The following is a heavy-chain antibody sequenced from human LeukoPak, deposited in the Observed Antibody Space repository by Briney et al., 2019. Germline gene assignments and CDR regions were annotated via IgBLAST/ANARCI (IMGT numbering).Heavy chain of an antibody. CDR1: VFTSDNYA. Sequence: GRSLRLSCAASVFTSDNYAMHWVPQTPGKGLERVSGIAWNSGNTGFADSVKGRFTISRDNAENSLYLQMNSLTPEDTAFYFCAKDMNSYGSGSSYNPWGPFDSWGQGTLVTVSS. J-gene: IGHJ4*02. CDR3: AKDMNSYGSGSSYNPWGPFDS. D-gene: IGHD3-10*01. CDR2: IAWNSGNT. V-gene: IGHV3-9*02.